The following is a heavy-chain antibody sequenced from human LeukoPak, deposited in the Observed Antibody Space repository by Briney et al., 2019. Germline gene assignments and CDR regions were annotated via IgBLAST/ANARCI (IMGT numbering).Heavy chain of an antibody. CDR3: ARGGYSYGPGTSRGKNWFDP. Sequence: TSETLSLTCAVYGGSFSGYYWSWIRQPPGKGLEWIGEINHSGSTNYNPSLKSRVTISVDTSKNQFSLKLSSVTAADTAVYYCARGGYSYGPGTSRGKNWFDPWGRGTLVTVSS. CDR2: INHSGST. CDR1: GGSFSGYY. V-gene: IGHV4-34*01. J-gene: IGHJ5*02. D-gene: IGHD5-18*01.